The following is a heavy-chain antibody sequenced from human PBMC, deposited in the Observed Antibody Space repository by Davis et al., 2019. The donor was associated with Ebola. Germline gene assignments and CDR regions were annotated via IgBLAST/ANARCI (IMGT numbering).Heavy chain of an antibody. D-gene: IGHD2-2*01. CDR3: VGTAVFTNWFDP. V-gene: IGHV3-20*04. J-gene: IGHJ5*02. CDR2: IKWNGGSR. Sequence: PGGSLRLSCVVSGFDFADYAMSWVRQAPGKGLEWVCDIKWNGGSRAYADSVKGRFTIARDNAKNTLYLQMNSLRAEDTASYYCVGTAVFTNWFDPWGQGTLVTVSS. CDR1: GFDFADYA.